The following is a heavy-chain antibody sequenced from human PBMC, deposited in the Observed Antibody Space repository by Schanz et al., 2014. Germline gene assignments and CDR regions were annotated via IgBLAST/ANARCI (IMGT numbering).Heavy chain of an antibody. J-gene: IGHJ6*03. D-gene: IGHD1-1*01. V-gene: IGHV3-30-3*01. CDR1: GFTFSDYY. CDR3: ARDHVATTDYDYFFYYLDV. CDR2: ISYDGNTK. Sequence: VQLLESGGGLVQPGGSLRLSCAGSGFTFSDYYMTWIRQAPGKGLEWVALISYDGNTKYYADSVKGRFTISRDNSKNTLYLQMNSLRADDTAVYYCARDHVATTDYDYFFYYLDVWATGITVIVSS.